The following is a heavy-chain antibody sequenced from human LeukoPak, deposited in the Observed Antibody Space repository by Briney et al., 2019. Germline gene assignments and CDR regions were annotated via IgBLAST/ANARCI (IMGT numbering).Heavy chain of an antibody. CDR2: IIPIFGTA. J-gene: IGHJ5*02. Sequence: PGASVKVSCKASGGTFSSYAISWVRQAPGQGLEWMGGIIPIFGTANYAQKFQGRVTITADESMSTAYMELSSLRSEDTAVYYCASLDIVVVPAAPSHPWGQGTLVTVSS. CDR3: ASLDIVVVPAAPSHP. CDR1: GGTFSSYA. V-gene: IGHV1-69*13. D-gene: IGHD2-2*03.